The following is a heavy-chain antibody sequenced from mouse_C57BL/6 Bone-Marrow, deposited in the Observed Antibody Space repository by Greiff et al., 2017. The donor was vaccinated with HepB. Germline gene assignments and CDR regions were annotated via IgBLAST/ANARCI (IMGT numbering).Heavy chain of an antibody. CDR1: GYAFSSYW. Sequence: QVQLQQSGAELVKPGASVKISCKASGYAFSSYWMNWVKQRPGKGLEWIGQIYPGDGDTNYNGKFKGKATLTADKSSSTAYMQLSSLTSEDSAVYFCARDGNYITTVVDWYFDVWGTGTTVTVSS. D-gene: IGHD1-1*01. J-gene: IGHJ1*03. CDR3: ARDGNYITTVVDWYFDV. CDR2: IYPGDGDT. V-gene: IGHV1-80*01.